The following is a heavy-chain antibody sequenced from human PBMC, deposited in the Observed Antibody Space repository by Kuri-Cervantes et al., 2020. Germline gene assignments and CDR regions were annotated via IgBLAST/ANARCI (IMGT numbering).Heavy chain of an antibody. V-gene: IGHV3-30-3*01. Sequence: GESLKISCAASGFTFSSYAMHWVRQAPGKGLEWVAVISYDGSNKYYADSVKGRFTISRDNSKNTLYLQMSSLRAEDTAVYYCARGKSGSYYFNWFDPWGQGTLVTVSS. CDR1: GFTFSSYA. J-gene: IGHJ5*02. CDR3: ARGKSGSYYFNWFDP. CDR2: ISYDGSNK. D-gene: IGHD1-26*01.